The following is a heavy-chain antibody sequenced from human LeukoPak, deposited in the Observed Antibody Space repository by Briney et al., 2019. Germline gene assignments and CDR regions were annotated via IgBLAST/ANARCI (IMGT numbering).Heavy chain of an antibody. CDR3: AKVPDLFCSSPSCPKDY. CDR1: GFTFSSYA. J-gene: IGHJ4*02. V-gene: IGHV3-23*01. Sequence: PGGSLRLSCAASGFTFSSYAMSWVRQAPGKGLEWVSAISGSGGSTYYADSVKGRFTISRDNPKNTLYLQMNSLRAEDTAVYYCAKVPDLFCSSPSCPKDYGARETLVPVP. D-gene: IGHD2-2*01. CDR2: ISGSGGST.